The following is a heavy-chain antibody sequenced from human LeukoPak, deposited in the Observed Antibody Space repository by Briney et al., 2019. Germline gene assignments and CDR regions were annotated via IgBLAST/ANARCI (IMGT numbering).Heavy chain of an antibody. V-gene: IGHV1-58*01. CDR2: IVVGSGNT. J-gene: IGHJ4*02. CDR3: AAGGLRFLEWLLPAFDY. Sequence: SVKVSCKASGFTFTSSAVQWVRQARGQRLEWIGWIVVGSGNTNYAQKFQERVTITRDMSTSTAYMELSSLRSEDTAVYYCAAGGLRFLEWLLPAFDYWGQGTLVTVSS. D-gene: IGHD3-3*01. CDR1: GFTFTSSA.